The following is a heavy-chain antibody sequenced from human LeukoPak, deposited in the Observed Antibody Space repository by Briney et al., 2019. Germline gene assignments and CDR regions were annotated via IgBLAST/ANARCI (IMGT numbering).Heavy chain of an antibody. CDR2: ISSSSNYI. D-gene: IGHD3-22*01. Sequence: GGSLRLSCAAFGFTFSSYRMNWVRQAPGKGLEWVSSISSSSNYIYYADSVKGRFTISRDNAKNSLYLQMNSLRAEDTAVYYCARSDSSGYYFFDYWGQGTLVTVSS. J-gene: IGHJ4*02. V-gene: IGHV3-21*01. CDR3: ARSDSSGYYFFDY. CDR1: GFTFSSYR.